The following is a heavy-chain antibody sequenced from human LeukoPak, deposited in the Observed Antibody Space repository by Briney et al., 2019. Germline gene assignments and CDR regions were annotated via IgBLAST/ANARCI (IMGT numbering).Heavy chain of an antibody. CDR3: ARDLDFWSGYYIGY. J-gene: IGHJ4*02. CDR2: INPSGGST. Sequence: ASVKVSCKASGGTFSSYAISWVRQAPGQGLEWMGIINPSGGSTSYAQKFQGRVTMTRDTSTSTVYMELSSLRSEDTAVYYCARDLDFWSGYYIGYWGQGTLVTVSS. V-gene: IGHV1-46*01. CDR1: GGTFSSYA. D-gene: IGHD3-3*01.